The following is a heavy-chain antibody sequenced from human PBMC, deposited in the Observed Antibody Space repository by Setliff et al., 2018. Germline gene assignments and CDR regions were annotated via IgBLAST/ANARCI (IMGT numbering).Heavy chain of an antibody. CDR1: GGSISSYY. Sequence: PSETLSLTCTVSGGSISSYYWSWIRQPPGKGLEWIGYVYTSGSTNYNPSLKSRVTISVDTSKNQFSLKLSSVTAADTAVYYCARSRGYKHDSSGYYYDHYYYYYMDVWGKGTPVTV. J-gene: IGHJ6*03. D-gene: IGHD3-22*01. CDR3: ARSRGYKHDSSGYYYDHYYYYYMDV. V-gene: IGHV4-4*08. CDR2: VYTSGST.